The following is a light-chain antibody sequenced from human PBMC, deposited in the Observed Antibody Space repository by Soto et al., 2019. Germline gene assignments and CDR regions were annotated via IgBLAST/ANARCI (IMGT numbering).Light chain of an antibody. J-gene: IGLJ2*01. V-gene: IGLV2-14*01. CDR3: SSYTSSVTLV. CDR2: EVS. Sequence: QSVLTQPASVSGSPGQSITISCTGTSSDVGGYNFVSWYQQHPGKAPKLMIYEVSNRPSGVSYRFSGSKSGNTASLTISGRQAEDEADYYCSSYTSSVTLVFGGGTKLTVL. CDR1: SSDVGGYNF.